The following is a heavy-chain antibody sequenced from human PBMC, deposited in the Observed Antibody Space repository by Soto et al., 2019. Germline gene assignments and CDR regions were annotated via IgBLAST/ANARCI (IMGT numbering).Heavy chain of an antibody. CDR2: INHSGST. J-gene: IGHJ4*02. V-gene: IGHV4-34*01. Sequence: QMQLQQWGAGLLKPSETLSLTCAVYGGSFSGYYWSWIRQPPGKGLEWIGEINHSGSTNYNPSLKSRVTISVDTSKYQFSLKLSSVTAADTAVYYCARAYSDYGPYFDYWGQGTLVTVSS. CDR3: ARAYSDYGPYFDY. D-gene: IGHD4-17*01. CDR1: GGSFSGYY.